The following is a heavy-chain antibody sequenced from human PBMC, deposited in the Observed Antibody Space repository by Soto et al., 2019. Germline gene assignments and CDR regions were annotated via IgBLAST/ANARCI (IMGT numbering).Heavy chain of an antibody. CDR3: AKVSSSWYAGFFDL. CDR1: GFTFSRHA. CDR2: LSDSGGSI. V-gene: IGHV3-23*01. D-gene: IGHD6-13*01. J-gene: IGHJ4*02. Sequence: EVQLLESGGGLVQPGGSLRLSCTASGFTFSRHAMTWVRQAPGKGLEWVSGLSDSGGSIYYADSVKGRFTISRDNPMNTLYLQMNTLRAEDTARYYCAKVSSSWYAGFFDLWGQGTLVTVSS.